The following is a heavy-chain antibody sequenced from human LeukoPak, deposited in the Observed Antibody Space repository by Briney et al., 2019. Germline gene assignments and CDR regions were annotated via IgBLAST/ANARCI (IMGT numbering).Heavy chain of an antibody. CDR1: GYTFTSYD. V-gene: IGHV1-8*01. D-gene: IGHD5-18*01. J-gene: IGHJ4*02. CDR3: AKHGHSYGDFDY. CDR2: MNPNSDNT. Sequence: ASVKVSCKASGYTFTSYDINWVRQATGQGLEWMGWMNPNSDNTGYAQKFLGRVTMTKDTSVSTAYMELSSLRSEDTAVYYCAKHGHSYGDFDYWGQGTLVTVSS.